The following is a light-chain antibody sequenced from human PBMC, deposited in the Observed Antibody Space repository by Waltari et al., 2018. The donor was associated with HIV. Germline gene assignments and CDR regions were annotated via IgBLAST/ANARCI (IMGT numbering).Light chain of an antibody. V-gene: IGKV1-5*03. CDR3: QQYNSFL. CDR2: KAS. CDR1: QSISSW. J-gene: IGKJ2*01. Sequence: DIQVTQSPSALSASVGDRVTITCRASQSISSWLAWYQQKPGKAPKLLIYKASILESGVPSRFSGSGSGTEFTLTISSLQPDDFATYYCQQYNSFLFGQGTKLEIK.